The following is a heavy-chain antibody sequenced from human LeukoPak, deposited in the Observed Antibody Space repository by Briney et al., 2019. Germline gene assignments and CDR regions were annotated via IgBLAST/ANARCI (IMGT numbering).Heavy chain of an antibody. CDR3: ARLDYGDYAGFDY. CDR2: IYYSGST. J-gene: IGHJ4*02. Sequence: SETLSLTCTVSGGSISSSSYYWGWIRQPPGKGLEWIGSIYYSGSTYYNPSLKSRVTISLDTSKNQFSLKLSSVTAADTAVYYCARLDYGDYAGFDYWGQGTLVTVSS. V-gene: IGHV4-39*01. CDR1: GGSISSSSYY. D-gene: IGHD4-17*01.